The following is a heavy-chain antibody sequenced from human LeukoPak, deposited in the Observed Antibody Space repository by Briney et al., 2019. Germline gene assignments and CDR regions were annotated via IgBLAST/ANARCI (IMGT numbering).Heavy chain of an antibody. CDR3: ARDYYDSSL. CDR1: GYSISSGYY. V-gene: IGHV4-38-2*02. CDR2: IYHSERT. D-gene: IGHD3-22*01. Sequence: SETLSLTCSVSGYSISSGYYWGWIRQPPGKGVEWIGSIYHSERTYYNPSLKSRVTISVDTSKNQFSLKMSSVTAADTAVYYCARDYYDSSLWGQGTLVTVSS. J-gene: IGHJ4*02.